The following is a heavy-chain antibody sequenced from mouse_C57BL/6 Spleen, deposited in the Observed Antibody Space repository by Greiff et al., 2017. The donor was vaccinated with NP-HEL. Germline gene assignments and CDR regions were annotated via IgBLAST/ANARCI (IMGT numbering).Heavy chain of an antibody. Sequence: EVKLVESGPGLVKPSQSLSLTCSVTGYSITSGYYWYWIRQFPGNKLEWMGYISNDGSNNYNPSFKNRISITRDTSKNQFFLKLNSVTTEDTATYYCARERVRYAMDYWGQGTSVTVSS. CDR2: ISNDGSN. CDR3: ARERVRYAMDY. J-gene: IGHJ4*01. CDR1: GYSITSGYY. V-gene: IGHV3-6*01.